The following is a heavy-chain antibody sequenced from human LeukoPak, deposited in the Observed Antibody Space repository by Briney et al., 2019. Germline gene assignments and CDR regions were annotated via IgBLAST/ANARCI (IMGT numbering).Heavy chain of an antibody. CDR3: ARLFEQ. CDR1: GGSFSGYY. V-gene: IGHV4-34*01. D-gene: IGHD3-16*01. CDR2: INHSGST. J-gene: IGHJ4*02. Sequence: SETLSLTCAVYGGSFSGYYWSWIRQPPGKGLEWIGEINHSGSTNYNPSRKSRLTISLDTSKNQFSLKLTSVTAADTALYYCARLFEQWGQGTLVTVSS.